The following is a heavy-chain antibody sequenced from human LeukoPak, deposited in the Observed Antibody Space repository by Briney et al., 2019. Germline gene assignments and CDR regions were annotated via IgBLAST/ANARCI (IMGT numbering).Heavy chain of an antibody. J-gene: IGHJ4*02. D-gene: IGHD2-15*01. CDR2: IYYSGST. CDR1: GFTFSNYA. CDR3: AREVGYCSGGSCSSYYFDY. V-gene: IGHV4-30-4*08. Sequence: LRLSCAASGFTFSNYAMNWIRQPPGKGLEWIGYIYYSGSTYYNPSLKSRVTISVDTSKNQFSLKLSPVTAADTAVYYCAREVGYCSGGSCSSYYFDYWGQGTLVTVSS.